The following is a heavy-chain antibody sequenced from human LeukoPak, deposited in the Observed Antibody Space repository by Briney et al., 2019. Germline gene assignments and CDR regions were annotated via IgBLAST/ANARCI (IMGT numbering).Heavy chain of an antibody. CDR3: ARGKTRIQLWRRYYFDY. D-gene: IGHD5-18*01. V-gene: IGHV4-59*01. J-gene: IGHJ4*02. Sequence: PSETLSLTCTVSGGSISSYYWSWIRQPPGKGLEWIGYIYYSGSTNYNPSLKSRVTISVDTSKNQFSLKLSSVTAADTAVYYCARGKTRIQLWRRYYFDYWGQGTLVTVSS. CDR2: IYYSGST. CDR1: GGSISSYY.